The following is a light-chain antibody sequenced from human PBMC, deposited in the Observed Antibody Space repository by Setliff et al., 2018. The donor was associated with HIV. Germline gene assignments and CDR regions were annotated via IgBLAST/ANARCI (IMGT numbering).Light chain of an antibody. Sequence: QSALTQPPSASGTPGQRVTIPCSGSSSNIGSNSVYWYQQLPGTAPKLLIYKNNQRPSGVPDRFSGSKSGTSASLAISGLRSEDEADYYCAAWDDSLSGYVFGTGTKVTVL. CDR2: KNN. CDR3: AAWDDSLSGYV. V-gene: IGLV1-47*01. CDR1: SSNIGSNS. J-gene: IGLJ1*01.